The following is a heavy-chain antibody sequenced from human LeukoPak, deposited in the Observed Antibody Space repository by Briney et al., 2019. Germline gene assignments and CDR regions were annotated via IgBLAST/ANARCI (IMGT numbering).Heavy chain of an antibody. V-gene: IGHV4-34*01. CDR1: GGSFSDSY. CDR3: APTRGRLDP. CDR2: INHSGAT. Sequence: SETLSLTCAVYGGSFSDSYWSWIRQPPGKGLEWIGEINHSGATNYNPSLKNRVTMSVVTSSNHVSLKLASVTAADTAVYYCAPTRGRLDPWGQRTLDTVSS. J-gene: IGHJ5*02.